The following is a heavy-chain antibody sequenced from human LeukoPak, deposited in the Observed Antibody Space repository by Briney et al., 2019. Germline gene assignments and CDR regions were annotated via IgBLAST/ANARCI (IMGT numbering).Heavy chain of an antibody. CDR1: GDSFSSHY. CDR2: ISHIGRT. J-gene: IGHJ3*02. D-gene: IGHD4-17*01. Sequence: SETLSLTCAVSGDSFSSHYWTWIRQSPGTGLEWIGYISHIGRTNYNPSLKSRVTISIDTSTNQFSLKLRSVTAADTAVYYCARDLVTVTKGFDIWGQGTMVSVSS. V-gene: IGHV4-59*11. CDR3: ARDLVTVTKGFDI.